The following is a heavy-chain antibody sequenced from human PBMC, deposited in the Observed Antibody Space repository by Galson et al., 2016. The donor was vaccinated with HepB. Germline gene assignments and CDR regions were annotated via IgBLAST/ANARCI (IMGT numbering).Heavy chain of an antibody. CDR2: IWYDT. V-gene: IGHV3-33*03. D-gene: IGHD5-18*01. CDR3: TKSRLGYSYGYRFED. J-gene: IGHJ4*02. Sequence: SLRLSCAASGFTFSHYGLHWVRQAPGKGLEWLAVIWYDTYYADSVRGRFTISRDNSHNTLYLQMNSLRVDDTALYYCTKSRLGYSYGYRFEDWGPGTLVTVSS. CDR1: GFTFSHYG.